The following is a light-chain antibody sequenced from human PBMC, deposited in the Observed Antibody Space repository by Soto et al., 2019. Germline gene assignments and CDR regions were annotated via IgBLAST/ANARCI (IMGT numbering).Light chain of an antibody. CDR3: QQGYNSPFT. J-gene: IGKJ2*01. V-gene: IGKV1-39*01. CDR1: QSIGTN. Sequence: DIQMTQSPSSLSASVGDRVTITCRASQSIGTNLNWYQQKAGKAPRVLIYSAATLQSGVPPRFSGSGSGTHFTLTISSLQPEDFATYFCQQGYNSPFTFGQGTKVEMK. CDR2: SAA.